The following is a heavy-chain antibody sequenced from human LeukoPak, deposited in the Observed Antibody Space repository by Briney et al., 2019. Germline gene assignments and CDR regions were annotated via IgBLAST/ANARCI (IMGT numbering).Heavy chain of an antibody. CDR1: GYTFTSSA. Sequence: ASVKVSCKASGYTFTSSAMNWVRQATGQGLEWMGWMNPNSGNTGYAQKFQGRVTMTRNTSISTAYMELSSLRSEDTAVYYCARQYDFWSGYYTHLFKYGPYYYYGMDVWGQGTTVTVSS. CDR2: MNPNSGNT. J-gene: IGHJ6*02. CDR3: ARQYDFWSGYYTHLFKYGPYYYYGMDV. D-gene: IGHD3-3*01. V-gene: IGHV1-8*02.